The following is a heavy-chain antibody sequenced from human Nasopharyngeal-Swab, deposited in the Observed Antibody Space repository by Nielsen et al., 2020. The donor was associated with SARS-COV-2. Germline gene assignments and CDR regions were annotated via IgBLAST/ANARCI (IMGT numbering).Heavy chain of an antibody. J-gene: IGHJ6*02. D-gene: IGHD1-1*01. CDR3: AKSTQLGIIYYYYNGVDV. Sequence: GESLKISCAASAFTFSSYGMHWVRQAPGKGLEWVALISSYGTYKYYADSVKGRFTISRDNSKNTLYLQMNSLRAEDTAVYYCAKSTQLGIIYYYYNGVDVWGQGTTVTVSS. V-gene: IGHV3-30*18. CDR2: ISSYGTYK. CDR1: AFTFSSYG.